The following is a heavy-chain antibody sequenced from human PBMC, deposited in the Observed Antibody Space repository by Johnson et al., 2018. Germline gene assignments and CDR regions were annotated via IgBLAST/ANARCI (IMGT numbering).Heavy chain of an antibody. CDR2: IYYSGST. V-gene: IGHV4-59*01. CDR1: GCSISSYY. D-gene: IGHD3-10*01. CDR3: ARVFPYYGSGRYPSNYYYYYMDV. Sequence: QVQLQESGPGLVKPLETLSLTCTVSGCSISSYYWSWIRQPPGKGLEWIGYIYYSGSTNYNPSLKSRVTISVDTSKNQFSLKLSSVTAADTAVYYCARVFPYYGSGRYPSNYYYYYMDVWGKGTTVTVSS. J-gene: IGHJ6*03.